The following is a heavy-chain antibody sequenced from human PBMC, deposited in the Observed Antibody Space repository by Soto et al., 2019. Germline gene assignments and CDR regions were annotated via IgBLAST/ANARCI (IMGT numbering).Heavy chain of an antibody. Sequence: QVQLQESGPGLVKPSQTLSLTCSVSGDSVTSGAYFWAWIRHRPGKALEWIGYISHGGSTYYSPSLESRLSMSIDTSKKQFSLKLTSVTAADTAMYYCARSGDYEGPTFFSHYMDVWGKGTSVTVSS. J-gene: IGHJ6*03. CDR3: ARSGDYEGPTFFSHYMDV. V-gene: IGHV4-31*03. CDR1: GDSVTSGAYF. D-gene: IGHD4-17*01. CDR2: ISHGGST.